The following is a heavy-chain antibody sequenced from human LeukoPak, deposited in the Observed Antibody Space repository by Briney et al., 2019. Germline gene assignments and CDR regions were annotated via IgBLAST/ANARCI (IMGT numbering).Heavy chain of an antibody. CDR3: ARDLTGYSGSYSDY. Sequence: PGGSQRLSCAASGFTFSSYWMSWVRQAPGKGLEWVANIKQDGSEKYYVDSVKGRFTISRDNAKNSPYLQMNSLRAEDTAVYYCARDLTGYSGSYSDYWGQGTLVTVSS. D-gene: IGHD1-26*01. CDR2: IKQDGSEK. V-gene: IGHV3-7*01. J-gene: IGHJ4*02. CDR1: GFTFSSYW.